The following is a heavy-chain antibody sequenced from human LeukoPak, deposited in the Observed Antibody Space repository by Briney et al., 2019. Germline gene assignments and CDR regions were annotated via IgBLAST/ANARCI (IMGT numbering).Heavy chain of an antibody. V-gene: IGHV3-30*01. CDR1: GFTFSSYA. CDR3: ARDLRFGGAFDI. CDR2: ISYDGSNK. Sequence: GRSLRLSCAASGFTFSSYAMHWVRQAPGKGLEWVAVISYDGSNKYYADSVKGRFTISRDNSENTLYLQMNSLRAEDTAVYYCARDLRFGGAFDIWGQGTMVTVSS. D-gene: IGHD3-3*01. J-gene: IGHJ3*02.